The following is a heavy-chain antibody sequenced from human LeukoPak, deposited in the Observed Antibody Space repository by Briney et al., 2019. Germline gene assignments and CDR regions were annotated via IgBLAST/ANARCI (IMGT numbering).Heavy chain of an antibody. Sequence: SETLSLTCAVYGGSFSGYYWSWIRQPPGKGLEWIGEINHSGSTNYNPSLKSRVTISQDTSKNQFSLKLSSATPADTAVYYCARWGGWVGYHFDYWGQGTLVTVSS. CDR2: INHSGST. V-gene: IGHV4-34*01. J-gene: IGHJ4*02. CDR3: ARWGGWVGYHFDY. D-gene: IGHD6-19*01. CDR1: GGSFSGYY.